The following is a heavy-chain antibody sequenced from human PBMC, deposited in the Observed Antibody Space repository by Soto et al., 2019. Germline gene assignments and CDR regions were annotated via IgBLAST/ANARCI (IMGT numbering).Heavy chain of an antibody. CDR3: ARDAVTYYDILTGYYGHFDY. D-gene: IGHD3-9*01. V-gene: IGHV4-31*03. J-gene: IGHJ4*02. CDR1: GGSISSGGYY. Sequence: SSETLSLTCTVSGGSISSGGYYWSWIRQHPGKGLEWIGYIYYSGSTYYNPSLKSRVTISVDTSKNQFSLKLSSVTAADTAVYYCARDAVTYYDILTGYYGHFDYWGQGTLVTVSS. CDR2: IYYSGST.